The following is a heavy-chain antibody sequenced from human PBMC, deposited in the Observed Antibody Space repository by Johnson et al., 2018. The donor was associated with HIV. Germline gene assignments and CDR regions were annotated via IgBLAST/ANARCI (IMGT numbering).Heavy chain of an antibody. CDR1: GITVNTNY. J-gene: IGHJ3*02. CDR3: ARSPRAAEGAFDI. D-gene: IGHD6-13*01. Sequence: VLLVESGGGLVQSGESLRLSCAASGITVNTNYMSWVRRAPGKGLEWVSVIFSVGNTSYADSVKGRFTISRDNSKNTLYLQMNSLRAEDTAVYYCARSPRAAEGAFDIWGQGTMVTVSS. V-gene: IGHV3-66*02. CDR2: IFSVGNT.